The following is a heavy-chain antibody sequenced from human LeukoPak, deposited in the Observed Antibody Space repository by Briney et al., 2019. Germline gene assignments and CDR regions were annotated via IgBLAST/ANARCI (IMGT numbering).Heavy chain of an antibody. Sequence: GGSLRLSCAASGLPFSSYGVHWVSQAPGKGLEWVAVIWHDGSNKYYADSVKGRFTISRDNSKNTLYLQMNSLRAEDTAVYYCASEAYCGSDCYEAFDSWGQGTLVTVSP. CDR1: GLPFSSYG. D-gene: IGHD2-21*02. CDR3: ASEAYCGSDCYEAFDS. V-gene: IGHV3-33*01. J-gene: IGHJ4*02. CDR2: IWHDGSNK.